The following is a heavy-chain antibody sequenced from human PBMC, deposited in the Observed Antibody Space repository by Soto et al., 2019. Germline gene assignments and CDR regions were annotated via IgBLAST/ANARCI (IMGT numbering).Heavy chain of an antibody. V-gene: IGHV3-23*01. CDR2: ITGSSGRT. J-gene: IGHJ4*02. Sequence: EVHLLEFGGGLVQPGGSLRLSCAASGFTFSNYAMNWVRQAPGKGLEWVSGITGSSGRTFYAASVKGRFTISRDNSKNTVYLQITSVWADTTAVYYCAKGYTSPSRGSFDYWGKGALCTVS. D-gene: IGHD1-1*01. CDR3: AKGYTSPSRGSFDY. CDR1: GFTFSNYA.